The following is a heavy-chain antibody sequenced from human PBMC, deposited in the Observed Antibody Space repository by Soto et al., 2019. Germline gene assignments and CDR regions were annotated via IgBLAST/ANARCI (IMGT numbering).Heavy chain of an antibody. J-gene: IGHJ4*02. V-gene: IGHV5-51*01. Sequence: GESLPISCKGSGWSLTSYWIGWVRQMNGKGLEWMGIIYPGDSDTRYSPSFQGQVTISADKSISTAYLQWSSLKASDTAMYYCARPRGYCTSTTCYVGFDYWGQGTLVTVSS. CDR2: IYPGDSDT. CDR1: GWSLTSYW. D-gene: IGHD2-2*01. CDR3: ARPRGYCTSTTCYVGFDY.